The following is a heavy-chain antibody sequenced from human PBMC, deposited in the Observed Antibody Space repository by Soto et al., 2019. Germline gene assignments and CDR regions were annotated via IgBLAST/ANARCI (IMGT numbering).Heavy chain of an antibody. J-gene: IGHJ5*02. Sequence: SVKVSCKASGGTFSSYAISWVRQAPGQGLEWMGGIIPIFGTANYAQKFQGRVTITADESTSTAYMELSSLRSEDTAVYYCARQTYSSSWEPNWFEPWGQGTLVTVSS. CDR2: IIPIFGTA. D-gene: IGHD6-13*01. CDR1: GGTFSSYA. CDR3: ARQTYSSSWEPNWFEP. V-gene: IGHV1-69*13.